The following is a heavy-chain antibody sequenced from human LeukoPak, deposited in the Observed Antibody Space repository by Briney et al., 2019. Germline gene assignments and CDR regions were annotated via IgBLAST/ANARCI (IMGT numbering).Heavy chain of an antibody. CDR2: IYTSGST. J-gene: IGHJ4*02. D-gene: IGHD3-9*01. CDR1: GDSISSFH. CDR3: AREGYDILTGYQYYFDY. Sequence: SETLSLTCTVSGDSISSFHWSWIRHPAGKGLEWIGRIYTSGSTNYNPSLKSRVTISVDTSKNQFSLKLSSVTAAATAVYYCAREGYDILTGYQYYFDYWGQGTLVTVSS. V-gene: IGHV4-4*07.